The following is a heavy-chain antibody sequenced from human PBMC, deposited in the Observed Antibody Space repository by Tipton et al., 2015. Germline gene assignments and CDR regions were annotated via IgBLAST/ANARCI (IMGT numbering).Heavy chain of an antibody. J-gene: IGHJ6*02. CDR3: GRSGFWTGHNHSYAVDV. V-gene: IGHV4-30-4*01. Sequence: TLSLTCSVSGGSIRTGDHSWTWIRQAPGKALEWIGFTSGSGDTSYNPSLKSRVIISIDRSKNQFVLNVTSVTAADTAIYFCGRSGFWTGHNHSYAVDVWGQGTTVTVSS. CDR2: TSGSGDT. CDR1: GGSIRTGDHS. D-gene: IGHD3/OR15-3a*01.